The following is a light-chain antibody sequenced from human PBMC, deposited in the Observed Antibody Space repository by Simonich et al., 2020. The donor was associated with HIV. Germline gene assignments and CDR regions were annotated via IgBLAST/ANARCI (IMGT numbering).Light chain of an antibody. V-gene: IGLV2-14*03. CDR3: SSYTSSNTWV. CDR2: DGI. Sequence: QSALTQPASVSGSPGHSLTISCPGTSRDVGGYNYVSWYQQPPGKAPKLMIYDGINRPTGVSTRCSVAKSGNTASLPISGLQAEDEADYYCSSYTSSNTWVFGGGTKLTVL. CDR1: SRDVGGYNY. J-gene: IGLJ3*02.